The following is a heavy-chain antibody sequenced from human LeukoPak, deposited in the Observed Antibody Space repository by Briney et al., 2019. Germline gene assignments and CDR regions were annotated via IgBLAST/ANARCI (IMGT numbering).Heavy chain of an antibody. Sequence: PSETLSLTRTVSGGSISSYYWSWIRQPPGKGLEWIGYIYYSGSTNYNPSLKSRVTISVDTSKNQFSLKLSSVTAADTAVYYCARVAYDSTDWGQGTLVTVSS. V-gene: IGHV4-59*01. D-gene: IGHD3-22*01. CDR2: IYYSGST. CDR1: GGSISSYY. CDR3: ARVAYDSTD. J-gene: IGHJ4*02.